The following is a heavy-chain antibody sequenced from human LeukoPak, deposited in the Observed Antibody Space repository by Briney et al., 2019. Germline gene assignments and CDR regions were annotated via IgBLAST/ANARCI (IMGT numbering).Heavy chain of an antibody. J-gene: IGHJ4*02. D-gene: IGHD2-15*01. Sequence: TGGSLRLSCAASGFTFSSYAMSWVRQAPGKGLEWVSAISGSGGSTYYADSVKGRFTISRDNSKNTLYLQMNSLRAEDTAVYYCARRYCSGGSCALKPLIFHGYFDYWGQGTLVTVSS. V-gene: IGHV3-23*01. CDR3: ARRYCSGGSCALKPLIFHGYFDY. CDR2: ISGSGGST. CDR1: GFTFSSYA.